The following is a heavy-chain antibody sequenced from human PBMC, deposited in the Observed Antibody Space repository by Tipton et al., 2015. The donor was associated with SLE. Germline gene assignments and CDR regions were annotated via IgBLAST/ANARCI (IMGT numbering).Heavy chain of an antibody. CDR3: ARYPESNYHWFGP. CDR1: GGPISSGGYY. CDR2: IYHSGTA. Sequence: TLSLTCTVSGGPISSGGYYWSWIRQHPGKGLEWIGSIYHSGTAYYNPSLKSRVTISVDTSKNQISLKLSSVATADTAVYYCARYPESNYHWFGPWGQGALVTVSS. V-gene: IGHV4-39*07. D-gene: IGHD4-11*01. J-gene: IGHJ5*02.